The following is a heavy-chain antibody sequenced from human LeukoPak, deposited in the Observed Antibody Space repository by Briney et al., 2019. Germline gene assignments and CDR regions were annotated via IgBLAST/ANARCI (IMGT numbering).Heavy chain of an antibody. J-gene: IGHJ4*02. CDR3: ARVLGSSFDY. CDR2: INHSGST. Sequence: SETLSLTCAVYGGSFSGYYWSWIRQPPGKGLEWIGEINHSGSTNYNPSLKSRVTISVDTSKNQFSLKLSSVTAADTAVYYCARVLGSSFDYWGQVTLVTVSS. V-gene: IGHV4-34*01. CDR1: GGSFSGYY. D-gene: IGHD3-3*02.